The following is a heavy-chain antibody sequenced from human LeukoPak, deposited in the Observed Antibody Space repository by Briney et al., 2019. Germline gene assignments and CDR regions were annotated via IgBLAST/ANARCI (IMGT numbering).Heavy chain of an antibody. CDR3: ARGGRIQLERRGYFDY. CDR1: GFTFDDYA. J-gene: IGHJ4*02. CDR2: ISWNSGSI. V-gene: IGHV3-9*01. D-gene: IGHD1-1*01. Sequence: GGSLRLSCAASGFTFDDYAMHWVRQAPGKGLEWVSGISWNSGSIGYADSVKGRFTISRDNAKNTLYLHMNSLRAEDTAVYYCARGGRIQLERRGYFDYWGQGTLVTVSS.